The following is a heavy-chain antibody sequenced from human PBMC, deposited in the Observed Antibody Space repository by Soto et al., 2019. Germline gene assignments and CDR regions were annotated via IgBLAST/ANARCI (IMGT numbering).Heavy chain of an antibody. D-gene: IGHD1-1*01. Sequence: EVQLVESGGDLVQPGAYLRLSCAGFGFSLDDYSMHWVRQAPGKGLEWVSGISWNSDKRGFAASVRGRFTVSKDSAKNSLYLQMNSLRIEDTALYYCAKGVRRTWNDMDVWGQGTAVIVSS. V-gene: IGHV3-9*01. CDR3: AKGVRRTWNDMDV. CDR2: ISWNSDKR. J-gene: IGHJ6*02. CDR1: GFSLDDYS.